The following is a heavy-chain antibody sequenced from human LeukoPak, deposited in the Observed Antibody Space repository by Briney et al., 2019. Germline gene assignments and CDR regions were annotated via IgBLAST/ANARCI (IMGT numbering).Heavy chain of an antibody. J-gene: IGHJ4*02. D-gene: IGHD5-12*01. V-gene: IGHV3-23*01. CDR3: ARHGTIVATSARTPFWEFGDRSGGFDY. CDR2: ISGSGGST. Sequence: GGSLRLSCAASGFTFSSYGMSWVRQAPGKGLEWVSAISGSGGSTYYADSVKGRFTISRDNSKNTLYLQMNSLRAEDTAVYYCARHGTIVATSARTPFWEFGDRSGGFDYWGQGTLVTVSS. CDR1: GFTFSSYG.